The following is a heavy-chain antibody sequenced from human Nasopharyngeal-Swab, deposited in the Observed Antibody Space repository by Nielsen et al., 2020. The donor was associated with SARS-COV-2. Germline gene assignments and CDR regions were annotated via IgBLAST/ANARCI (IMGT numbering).Heavy chain of an antibody. J-gene: IGHJ4*02. CDR3: ASARPVFDY. D-gene: IGHD6-6*01. Sequence: GESLKISCASSGFTFSCYLMHWVRQAPRKGLLWVAVISYDGSNKYYADFMKGRFIITRENSKNTLCLQMNSLRAEDTAVYDCASARPVFDYWGQGTLVTVSS. V-gene: IGHV3-30-3*01. CDR1: GFTFSCYL. CDR2: ISYDGSNK.